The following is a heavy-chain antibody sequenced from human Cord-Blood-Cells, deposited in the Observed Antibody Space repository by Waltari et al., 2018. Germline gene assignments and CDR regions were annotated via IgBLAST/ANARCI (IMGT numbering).Heavy chain of an antibody. CDR2: IYHSGST. V-gene: IGHV4-38-2*01. D-gene: IGHD7-27*01. J-gene: IGHJ4*02. CDR3: ARLTGEGY. Sequence: QVQLQESGPGLVKPSETLSLTCAVSGYSISSGYYWGWIRQPPGKGLEWIGSIYHSGSTYYNPSLKSRVTISVDTSKNQFSLKLSSVTAADTAVYYCARLTGEGYWGQGTLVTVSS. CDR1: GYSISSGYY.